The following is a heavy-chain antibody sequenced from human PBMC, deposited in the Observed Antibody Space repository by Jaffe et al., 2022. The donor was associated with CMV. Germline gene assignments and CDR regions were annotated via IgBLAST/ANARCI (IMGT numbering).Heavy chain of an antibody. V-gene: IGHV1-2*02. D-gene: IGHD2-2*01. CDR3: ARESQLLRRLNWFDP. CDR1: GYTFTGYY. Sequence: QVQLVQSGAEVKKPGASVKVSCKASGYTFTGYYMHWVRQAPGQGLEWMGWINPNSGGTNYAQKFQGRVTMTRDTSISTAYMELSRLRSDDTAVYYCARESQLLRRLNWFDPWGQGTLVTVSS. J-gene: IGHJ5*02. CDR2: INPNSGGT.